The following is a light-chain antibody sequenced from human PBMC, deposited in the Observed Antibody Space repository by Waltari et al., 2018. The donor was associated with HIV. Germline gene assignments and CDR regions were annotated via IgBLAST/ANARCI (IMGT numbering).Light chain of an antibody. Sequence: QSPLTHPPSVSGSPGQSVTMSCAGTSNDVGGYNYVSWYQQTQAKAPNLMIYDVTKRPSGVPDRFSGSKSGNTASLTISGLQADDEADYYCCSYAGSYTGVFGTGTKVTFL. CDR3: CSYAGSYTGV. CDR2: DVT. CDR1: SNDVGGYNY. V-gene: IGLV2-11*01. J-gene: IGLJ1*01.